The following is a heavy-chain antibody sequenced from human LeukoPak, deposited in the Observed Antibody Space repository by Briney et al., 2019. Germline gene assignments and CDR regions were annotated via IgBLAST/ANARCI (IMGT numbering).Heavy chain of an antibody. V-gene: IGHV1-69*04. J-gene: IGHJ4*02. CDR2: IIPILGIA. Sequence: GGSVKVSCKASGGTFSSYAISWVRQAPGQGLEWMGRIIPILGIANYAQKFQGRVTTTADKSTSTAYMELSSLRSEDTAVYYCARVKGSSTFDYWGQGTLVTVSS. D-gene: IGHD2-2*01. CDR1: GGTFSSYA. CDR3: ARVKGSSTFDY.